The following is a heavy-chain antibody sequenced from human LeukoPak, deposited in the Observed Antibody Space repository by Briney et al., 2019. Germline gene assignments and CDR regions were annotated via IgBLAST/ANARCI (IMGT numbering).Heavy chain of an antibody. Sequence: SETLSLTCTVSGGSISSYYWSWIWPPAGKGLEWIGRIYTSGSTNYNPSLKSRVTMSVDTSKNQFSLKLSSVTAADTAVFYCARENSGSYREFDYWGQRTLVTVSS. CDR3: ARENSGSYREFDY. J-gene: IGHJ4*02. CDR2: IYTSGST. CDR1: GGSISSYY. D-gene: IGHD1-26*01. V-gene: IGHV4-4*07.